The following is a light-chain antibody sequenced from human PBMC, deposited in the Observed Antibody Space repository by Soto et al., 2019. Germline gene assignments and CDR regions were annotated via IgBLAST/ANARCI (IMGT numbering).Light chain of an antibody. CDR3: QSYDSSLYGYV. CDR1: SSSIGAGYD. J-gene: IGLJ1*01. V-gene: IGLV1-40*01. Sequence: QSSLTQAPSVSWGRGQRDTISWAGGSSSIGAGYDVHWYQQLPGAAPKLLIYANSNRPSGVPDRFSGSKSGTSASLAITGLQAEDEADYYCQSYDSSLYGYVFGSGTKVTVL. CDR2: ANS.